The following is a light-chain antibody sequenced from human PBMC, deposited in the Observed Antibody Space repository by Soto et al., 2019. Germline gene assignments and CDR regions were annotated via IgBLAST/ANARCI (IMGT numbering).Light chain of an antibody. V-gene: IGKV1-5*03. J-gene: IGKJ1*01. Sequence: DIQMTQSPSSLSASVGDRVTITCRASQGIDNYLAWYQQKPGKAPKLLIYKASTLKSGVPSRFSGSGSGTEFTLTISSLQPDDFATYYCQHYNSYSEAFGQGTKVDIK. CDR2: KAS. CDR3: QHYNSYSEA. CDR1: QGIDNY.